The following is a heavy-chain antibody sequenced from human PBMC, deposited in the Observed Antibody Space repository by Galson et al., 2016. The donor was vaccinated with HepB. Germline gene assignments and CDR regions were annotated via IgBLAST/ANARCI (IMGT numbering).Heavy chain of an antibody. Sequence: SLRLSCAVSEFTFSAYSMNRVRQAPGKGLEWVSIITSSSATIYYADSVKGRFTVSRDDGKKSMYLQMNSLRDEDTAVYYCARRFNGWETDAFDLWGRGTMVTVSS. CDR3: ARRFNGWETDAFDL. D-gene: IGHD6-19*01. J-gene: IGHJ3*01. V-gene: IGHV3-48*02. CDR2: ITSSSATI. CDR1: EFTFSAYS.